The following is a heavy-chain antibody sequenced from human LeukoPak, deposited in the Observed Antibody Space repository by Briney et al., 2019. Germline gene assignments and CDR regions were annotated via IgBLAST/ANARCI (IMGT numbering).Heavy chain of an antibody. J-gene: IGHJ4*02. CDR3: AKSEYSELTGSYYFGY. CDR1: GVTFRNYA. V-gene: IGHV3-23*01. CDR2: ISGSGGNT. D-gene: IGHD6-6*01. Sequence: GGSLRLSCAASGVTFRNYAMSWVRQAPGKGLEWVSGISGSGGNTYYADSVKGRFTISRDNSKNTLYLQMNSLRAEDTAVYYCAKSEYSELTGSYYFGYWGQGTLVTVSS.